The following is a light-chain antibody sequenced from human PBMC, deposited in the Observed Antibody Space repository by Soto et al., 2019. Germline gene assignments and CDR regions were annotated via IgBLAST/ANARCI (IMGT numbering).Light chain of an antibody. CDR3: QQYNNWPRT. CDR2: GAS. J-gene: IGKJ5*01. CDR1: QSVSGS. V-gene: IGKV3-15*01. Sequence: EIVLTQSPVTLSLSPGERATLSCRASQSVSGSRLAWYQHKPGQAPRLLIYGASTRATDVPDRFSGSGSGTEFTLTISNLQSEDLAVYYCQQYNNWPRTFGQATRLEIK.